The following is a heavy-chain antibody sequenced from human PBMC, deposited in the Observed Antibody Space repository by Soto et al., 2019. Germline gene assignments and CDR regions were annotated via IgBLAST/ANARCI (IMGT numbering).Heavy chain of an antibody. V-gene: IGHV1-2*04. Sequence: ASGKVATKASGHMFTGYYMQWVRQAPGQGLEWMGVINPNSGDTNYTQKFQGWVTMIRDTSISTAYMELSRLRSDDKAVYYCATSRISIGVAGETEYYFDYWGQVTMVTVSS. CDR2: INPNSGDT. CDR3: ATSRISIGVAGETEYYFDY. J-gene: IGHJ4*02. CDR1: GHMFTGYY. D-gene: IGHD6-19*01.